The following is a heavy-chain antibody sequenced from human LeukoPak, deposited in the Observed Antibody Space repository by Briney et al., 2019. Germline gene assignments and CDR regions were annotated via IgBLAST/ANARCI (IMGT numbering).Heavy chain of an antibody. CDR3: AKDSSTTWFGGDSK. D-gene: IGHD3-10*01. Sequence: GGSLRLSCAASGFTFNNYGLHWVRQAPGKGLEGVALISPDGNNKNYADSVKGRFTISRDNSKHTLYLQMNSLRAEDTAVYFCAKDSSTTWFGGDSKWGQGTLVTVSS. CDR1: GFTFNNYG. V-gene: IGHV3-30*18. CDR2: ISPDGNNK. J-gene: IGHJ4*02.